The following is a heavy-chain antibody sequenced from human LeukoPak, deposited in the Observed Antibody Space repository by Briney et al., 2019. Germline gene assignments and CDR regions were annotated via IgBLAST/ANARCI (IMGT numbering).Heavy chain of an antibody. CDR2: INHSGST. Sequence: PSETLSLTCAVYGGSFSGYYWSWIRQPPGKGLEWIGEINHSGSTNYNPSLKSRVAISVDTSKNQFSLKLSSVTAADTAVCYCARLPLWGYYFDYWGQGTLVTVSS. CDR1: GGSFSGYY. D-gene: IGHD2-21*01. V-gene: IGHV4-34*01. J-gene: IGHJ4*02. CDR3: ARLPLWGYYFDY.